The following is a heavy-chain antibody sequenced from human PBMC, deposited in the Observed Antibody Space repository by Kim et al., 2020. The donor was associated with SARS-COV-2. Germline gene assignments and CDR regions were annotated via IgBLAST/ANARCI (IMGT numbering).Heavy chain of an antibody. J-gene: IGHJ3*02. Sequence: YAQKFQGRVTITADESTSTAYMELSSLRSEDTAVYYCARDLPLDGGAFDIWGQGTMVTVSS. V-gene: IGHV1-69*01. D-gene: IGHD4-17*01. CDR3: ARDLPLDGGAFDI.